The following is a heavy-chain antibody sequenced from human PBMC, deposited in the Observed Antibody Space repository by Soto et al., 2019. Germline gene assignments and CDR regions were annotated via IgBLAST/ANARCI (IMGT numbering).Heavy chain of an antibody. CDR3: AKAVVVVTAKPLDY. Sequence: EVQLLESGGGLVQPGGSLRLSCAASGFTFSTYHMSWVRQGPGKGLEWVSAISGSAGRTYYTDSVKGRFTISRDNSKNTLYLQMNRRRAEDTAVYYCAKAVVVVTAKPLDYWCQGTLVTVSS. V-gene: IGHV3-23*01. CDR2: ISGSAGRT. CDR1: GFTFSTYH. J-gene: IGHJ4*02. D-gene: IGHD2-21*02.